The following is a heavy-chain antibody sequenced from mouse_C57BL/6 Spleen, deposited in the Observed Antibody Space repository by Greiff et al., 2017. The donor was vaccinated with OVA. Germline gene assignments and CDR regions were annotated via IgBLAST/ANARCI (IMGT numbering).Heavy chain of an antibody. V-gene: IGHV1-5*01. CDR1: GYTFTSYW. Sequence: DVQLQESGTVLARPGASVKMSCKTSGYTFTSYWMHWVKQRPGQGLEWIGAIYPGNSDTSYNQKFKGKAKLTAVTSASTAYMELSSLTNEDSAVYYCTRDSSSYHYAMDYWGQGTSVTVSS. CDR3: TRDSSSYHYAMDY. D-gene: IGHD1-1*01. J-gene: IGHJ4*01. CDR2: IYPGNSDT.